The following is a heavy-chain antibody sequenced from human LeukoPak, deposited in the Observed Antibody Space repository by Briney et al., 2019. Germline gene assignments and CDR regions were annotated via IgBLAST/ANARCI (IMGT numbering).Heavy chain of an antibody. V-gene: IGHV4-4*02. CDR3: ARGRRDGYTLYYMDV. CDR1: GGSISSSNW. Sequence: PSGTLSLTCAVSGGSISSSNWWSWVRQPPGKGLEWIGEIYHSGSTNYNPSLKSRVTISIDTSKNQFSLKLNSVTAADTAVYYCARGRRDGYTLYYMDVWGKGTTVTISS. CDR2: IYHSGST. D-gene: IGHD5-24*01. J-gene: IGHJ6*03.